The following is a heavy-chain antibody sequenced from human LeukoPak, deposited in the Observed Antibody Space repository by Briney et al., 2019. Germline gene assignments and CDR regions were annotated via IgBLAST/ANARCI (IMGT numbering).Heavy chain of an antibody. CDR3: ARDWSPATTVTTGFFDH. V-gene: IGHV3-20*03. CDR2: INWNGGST. J-gene: IGHJ4*02. D-gene: IGHD4-17*01. CDR1: GFTFDDYG. Sequence: GGSLRLSSAASGFTFDDYGMSWVRQAPGKGLEWVSGINWNGGSTGYADSVKGRFTISRDNAKNSLYQQMNSLRAEDTALYYCARDWSPATTVTTGFFDHWGQGTLVTASS.